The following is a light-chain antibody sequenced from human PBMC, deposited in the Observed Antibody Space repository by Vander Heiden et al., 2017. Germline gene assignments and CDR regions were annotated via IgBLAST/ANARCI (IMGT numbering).Light chain of an antibody. CDR1: QSLSRNF. J-gene: IGKJ4*01. CDR2: GAS. V-gene: IGKV3-20*01. CDR3: QQYDKLPLT. Sequence: GQRATLSCRASQSLSRNFLAWYQQKPGQSPRLLIYGASNRAAGTPDRFSGSGSGTAFTLTISRLEPEDFAVYFCQQYDKLPLTFGGGTKVDIK.